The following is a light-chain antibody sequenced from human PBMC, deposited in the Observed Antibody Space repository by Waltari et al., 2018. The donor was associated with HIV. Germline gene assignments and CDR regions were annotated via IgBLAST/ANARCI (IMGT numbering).Light chain of an antibody. Sequence: QAGLTQPPSVSKGLRQTATLTCTVNSNNVGNQGAAWLQQHQGHPPKLLSYRNNNRPSGISEGFSASRSGNTASLTITGLQPEDEADYYCSAWDSSLSAVVFGGGTKLTVL. CDR3: SAWDSSLSAVV. V-gene: IGLV10-54*04. J-gene: IGLJ2*01. CDR1: SNNVGNQG. CDR2: RNN.